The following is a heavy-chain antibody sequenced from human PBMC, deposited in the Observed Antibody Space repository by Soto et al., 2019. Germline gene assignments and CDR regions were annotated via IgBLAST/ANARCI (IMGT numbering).Heavy chain of an antibody. CDR2: IYSGGST. Sequence: PGGSLRLSCAASGFTVSSNYMSWVRQAPGKGLEWVSVIYSGGSTYYADSVKGRFTISRDNSKNTLYLQMNSLRAEDTAVYYCAREAVAGPYYYGMDVWGQGTTVTVSS. CDR1: GFTVSSNY. J-gene: IGHJ6*02. D-gene: IGHD6-19*01. CDR3: AREAVAGPYYYGMDV. V-gene: IGHV3-53*01.